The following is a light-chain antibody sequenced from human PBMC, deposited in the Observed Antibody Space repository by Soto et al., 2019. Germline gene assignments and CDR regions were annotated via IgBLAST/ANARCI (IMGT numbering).Light chain of an antibody. CDR3: QTWGSGIVV. V-gene: IGLV4-69*01. J-gene: IGLJ2*01. CDR1: SGHSSYA. CDR2: LNNNGSH. Sequence: QPVLTQSPSASASLGASVKFTCTLSSGHSSYAIAWHQQQPEKGPRYLMKLNNNGSHTKGDGIPDRFSGSSSGAERYLTISSLQSEDEADYYCQTWGSGIVVFGGGTKLTVL.